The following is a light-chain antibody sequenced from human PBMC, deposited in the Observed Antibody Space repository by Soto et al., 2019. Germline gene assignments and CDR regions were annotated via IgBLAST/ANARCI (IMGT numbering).Light chain of an antibody. CDR2: EVN. CDR1: SSDVGGYNY. CDR3: CYTASSSNV. Sequence: QSALTQPPSVSGSPGQSVTISCTGTSSDVGGYNYVSWYQQHPGKAPKLMIYEVNKRPSGVPDRFSGSKSGNTASLTVSGQDAEDDDYYYCCYTASSSNVFGTGTKLTVL. J-gene: IGLJ1*01. V-gene: IGLV2-8*01.